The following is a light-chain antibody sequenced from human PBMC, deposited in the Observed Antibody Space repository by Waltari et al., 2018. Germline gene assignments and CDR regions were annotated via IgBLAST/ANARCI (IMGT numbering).Light chain of an antibody. V-gene: IGKV4-1*01. CDR2: WAS. Sequence: DIVMTQSPDSLAVSPGERAAINCNSTRNVLYYPNNKNYLAWYQQKPGQPPKLLIYWASTRESGVPDRFSGSGSGTDFTLTINSLQAEDVAVYYCQQYYSIPQTFGQGTKLQIK. CDR3: QQYYSIPQT. CDR1: RNVLYYPNNKNY. J-gene: IGKJ2*01.